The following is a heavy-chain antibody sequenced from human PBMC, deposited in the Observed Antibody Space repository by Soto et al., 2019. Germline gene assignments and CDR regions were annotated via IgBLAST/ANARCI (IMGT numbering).Heavy chain of an antibody. J-gene: IGHJ5*02. V-gene: IGHV4-31*03. CDR2: IYSSGTT. CDR3: ARMGLHLGELSRNWFDP. D-gene: IGHD3-16*02. CDR1: GGSITSANYY. Sequence: QVQLQESGPGLVKPSQTLSLSCSISGGSITSANYYWTWIRLFPGKGLEWIGYIYSSGTTHYNPSLKSRATISLDTTKNQFSLEVKSATAADTAVYYCARMGLHLGELSRNWFDPWGQGSLGTVSS.